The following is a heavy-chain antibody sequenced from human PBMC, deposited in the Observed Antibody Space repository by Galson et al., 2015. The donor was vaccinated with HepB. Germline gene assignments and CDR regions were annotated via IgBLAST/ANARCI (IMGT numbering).Heavy chain of an antibody. CDR2: TYYRSRWFY. Sequence: CAISGDSVSSNSAAWNWIRQSPSGGLEWLGRTYYRSRWFYDYAEPMKGRITISPETSSNLFSLQLTSVTPEDTAVYYCARDRGISLSTTKVDAFDVWGQGTLVSVSA. CDR1: GDSVSSNSAA. J-gene: IGHJ3*01. V-gene: IGHV6-1*01. D-gene: IGHD1-7*01. CDR3: ARDRGISLSTTKVDAFDV.